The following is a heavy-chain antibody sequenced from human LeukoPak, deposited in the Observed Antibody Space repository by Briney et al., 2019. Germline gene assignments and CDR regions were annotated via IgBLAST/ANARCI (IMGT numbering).Heavy chain of an antibody. Sequence: GGSLRLSCVASGFTFSSHSMNWVRQAPGKGLEWVSSISASSNFISYADSVKGRFTISRDNAKKSLYLQMNSVRAEDTAVYYCARDPGYSSGWFDYWGQGALVTVSS. CDR2: ISASSNFI. D-gene: IGHD6-19*01. CDR3: ARDPGYSSGWFDY. J-gene: IGHJ4*02. CDR1: GFTFSSHS. V-gene: IGHV3-21*01.